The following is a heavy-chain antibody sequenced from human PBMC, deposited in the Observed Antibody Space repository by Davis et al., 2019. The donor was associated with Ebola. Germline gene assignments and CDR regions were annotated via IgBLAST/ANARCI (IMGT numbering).Heavy chain of an antibody. CDR3: TRDFAGYYYYGMDV. CDR1: GFTFGDYA. CDR2: IRSKAYGGTT. Sequence: GESLKISCTASGFTFGDYAMSWVRQAPGKGLEWVGFIRSKAYGGTTEYAASVKGRFTISRDDSKSIAYLQMNSLKTEDTAVYYCTRDFAGYYYYGMDVWGQGTTVTVSS. V-gene: IGHV3-49*04. D-gene: IGHD3-3*01. J-gene: IGHJ6*02.